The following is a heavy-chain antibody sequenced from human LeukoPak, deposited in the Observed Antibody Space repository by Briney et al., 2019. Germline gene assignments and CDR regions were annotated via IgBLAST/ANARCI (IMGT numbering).Heavy chain of an antibody. CDR2: INGDGITT. J-gene: IGHJ4*02. CDR3: ARDGFGGGYSF. Sequence: GGSLRLSCAASGFTFSSYWMHWVRQAPGKGLVWVSRINGDGITTTYADSVKGRFTISRDNAKNTLYLQMNSLRAEDTAVYYCARDGFGGGYSFWGQGTLVTVSS. V-gene: IGHV3-74*03. CDR1: GFTFSSYW. D-gene: IGHD1-26*01.